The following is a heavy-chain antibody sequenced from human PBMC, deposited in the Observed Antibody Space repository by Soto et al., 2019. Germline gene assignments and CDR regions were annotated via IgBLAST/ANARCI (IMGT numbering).Heavy chain of an antibody. V-gene: IGHV3-7*04. Sequence: VGALRLSCAVSGFTLSSYWMSWVRQAPGKGLQWVANIKPDGGEKWYVDSVRGRFTISRDNVKNSLYLQMNNVRAEDTAVYYCARGDLYDSSGPFSDAFDIWGQGTMVTVS. CDR3: ARGDLYDSSGPFSDAFDI. D-gene: IGHD3-22*01. CDR1: GFTLSSYW. CDR2: IKPDGGEK. J-gene: IGHJ3*02.